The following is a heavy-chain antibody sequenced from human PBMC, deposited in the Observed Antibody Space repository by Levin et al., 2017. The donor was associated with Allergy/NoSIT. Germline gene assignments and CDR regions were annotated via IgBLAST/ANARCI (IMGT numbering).Heavy chain of an antibody. CDR3: AKDRRGTTIQPNDC. V-gene: IGHV3-23*01. J-gene: IGHJ4*02. Sequence: PGGSLRLSCAASGFSFSSYAMSWVRQAPGKGLEWVSAIGGSGSSTYYADSVKGRFTIFRDNSKNTLFLEMNSLTVEDTAVYYCAKDRRGTTIQPNDCWGQGTLVTVSS. CDR1: GFSFSSYA. CDR2: IGGSGSST. D-gene: IGHD1-26*01.